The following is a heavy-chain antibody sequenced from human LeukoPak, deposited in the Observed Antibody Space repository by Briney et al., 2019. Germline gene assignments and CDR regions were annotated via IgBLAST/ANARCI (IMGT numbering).Heavy chain of an antibody. V-gene: IGHV3-33*01. Sequence: GGSLRLSCAASGFTFSSYGMHWVRQAPGKGLEWVAVIWYDGSNKYYADSVKGRFTISRDNSKNTLYLQMNSLRAEDTAVYYCARDGVATMGGPFDYWGQGTLVTVSS. CDR2: IWYDGSNK. D-gene: IGHD5-12*01. CDR1: GFTFSSYG. CDR3: ARDGVATMGGPFDY. J-gene: IGHJ4*02.